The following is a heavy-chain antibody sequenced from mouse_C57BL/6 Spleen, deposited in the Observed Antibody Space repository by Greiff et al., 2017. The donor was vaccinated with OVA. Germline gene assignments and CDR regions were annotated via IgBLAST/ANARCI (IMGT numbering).Heavy chain of an antibody. J-gene: IGHJ3*01. D-gene: IGHD1-1*01. CDR2: ISSGSSTF. Sequence: EVKLMESGGGLVKPGGSLKLSCAASGFTFSDYGMHWVRQAPEKGLEWVAYISSGSSTFSYADTVKGRFTISSDNAKNTLFLQMTSLRSEYTAMYYYARPRITTVVAPVAYWGQGTLVTVSA. CDR3: ARPRITTVVAPVAY. V-gene: IGHV5-17*01. CDR1: GFTFSDYG.